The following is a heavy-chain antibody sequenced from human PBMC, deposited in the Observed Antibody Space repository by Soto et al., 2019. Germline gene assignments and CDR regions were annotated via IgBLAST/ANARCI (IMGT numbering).Heavy chain of an antibody. Sequence: DVQLLESGGGLVQPGGSLRLSCAASGFTFSSYEMNWVRQAPGKGLEWVSYISSSGSTIYYADSVKGRFTISRDNAKNSLYLQMNSLRAEDTAVYYCAREGRLIAVAGCFDYWGQGTLVTVSS. D-gene: IGHD6-19*01. CDR1: GFTFSSYE. V-gene: IGHV3-48*03. CDR3: AREGRLIAVAGCFDY. J-gene: IGHJ4*02. CDR2: ISSSGSTI.